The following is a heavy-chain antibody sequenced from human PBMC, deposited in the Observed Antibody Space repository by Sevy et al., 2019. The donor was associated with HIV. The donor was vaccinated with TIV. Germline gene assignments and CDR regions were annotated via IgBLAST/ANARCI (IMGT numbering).Heavy chain of an antibody. CDR1: GYTFTGYY. D-gene: IGHD1-26*01. Sequence: ASVKVSCKASGYTFTGYYMHWVRQAPGQGLEWMGWINPNSGGKNYAQKFQGRVTMTRDTSISTAYMELSRLRSDETAVYYCARNVAIRGSYYVSDAFDIWGQGTMVTVSS. V-gene: IGHV1-2*02. CDR2: INPNSGGK. J-gene: IGHJ3*02. CDR3: ARNVAIRGSYYVSDAFDI.